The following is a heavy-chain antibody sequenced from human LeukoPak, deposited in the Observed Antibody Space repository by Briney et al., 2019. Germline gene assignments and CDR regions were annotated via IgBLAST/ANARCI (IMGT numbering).Heavy chain of an antibody. J-gene: IGHJ4*02. D-gene: IGHD1-14*01. V-gene: IGHV3-23*01. CDR2: ISGSGGST. CDR1: GFTFSSYG. CDR3: AKPRALRGMRDFDY. Sequence: GGSLRLSCAASGFTFSSYGMHWVRQAPGKGLEWVSGISGSGGSTYYADSVKGRFTISRDNSKNTLYLQMNSLRAEDTAVYYCAKPRALRGMRDFDYWGQGTLVTVSS.